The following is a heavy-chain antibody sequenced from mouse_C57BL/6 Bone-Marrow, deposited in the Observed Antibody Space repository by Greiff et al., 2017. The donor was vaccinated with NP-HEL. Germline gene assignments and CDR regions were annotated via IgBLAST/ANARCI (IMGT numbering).Heavy chain of an antibody. CDR2: ISNGGGST. CDR3: ARQEGYDYDAMDY. CDR1: GFTFSDYY. Sequence: EVKLVESGGGLVQPGGSLKLSCAASGFTFSDYYMYWVRQTPEKRLEWVAYISNGGGSTYYPDTVKGRFTISRDNAKNTLYLQMSRLKSEDTAMYYCARQEGYDYDAMDYWGQGTSVTVSS. J-gene: IGHJ4*01. V-gene: IGHV5-12*01.